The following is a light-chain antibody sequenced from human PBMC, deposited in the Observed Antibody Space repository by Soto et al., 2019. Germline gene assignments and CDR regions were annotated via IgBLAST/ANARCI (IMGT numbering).Light chain of an antibody. CDR3: SSYTSSSAWV. CDR2: DVS. Sequence: QSALTQPASVSGSPGQPITISCTGTSSDVGGYNYVSWYQQHPGTAPKLMIYDVSNRPSVVSNRFSGSKSGNTASLTISGLPAEDEADYYCSSYTSSSAWVFGGGTKLTVL. J-gene: IGLJ3*02. CDR1: SSDVGGYNY. V-gene: IGLV2-14*01.